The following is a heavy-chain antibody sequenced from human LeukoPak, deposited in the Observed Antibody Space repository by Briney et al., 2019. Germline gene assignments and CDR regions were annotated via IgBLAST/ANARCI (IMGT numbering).Heavy chain of an antibody. CDR3: ARAGEGSYYYFDY. Sequence: PGGSLRLSCAASGFTFSSYSMNWVRQAPGKGLEWVSTISGSAGSTYYADSVKGRFTISGDNSKNTLYLQMNSLRAEDTAVYYCARAGEGSYYYFDYWGQGTLVTVSS. D-gene: IGHD1-26*01. CDR1: GFTFSSYS. CDR2: ISGSAGST. V-gene: IGHV3-23*01. J-gene: IGHJ4*02.